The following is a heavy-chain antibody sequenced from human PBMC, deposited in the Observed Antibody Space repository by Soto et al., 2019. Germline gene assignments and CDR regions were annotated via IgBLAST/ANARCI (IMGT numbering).Heavy chain of an antibody. V-gene: IGHV3-11*05. CDR2: ISRSADST. Sequence: PGGSLRLSCAASGFTFSDYNMNWIRQAPGKGLEWVSYISRSADSTTYANSVKGRFTVSRDNAKNTVDLQMNSLRAEDTAVYYCAKVGHYDSGSYMFRYNWFGPWGPGTLVTVSS. J-gene: IGHJ5*02. CDR1: GFTFSDYN. CDR3: AKVGHYDSGSYMFRYNWFGP. D-gene: IGHD3-10*01.